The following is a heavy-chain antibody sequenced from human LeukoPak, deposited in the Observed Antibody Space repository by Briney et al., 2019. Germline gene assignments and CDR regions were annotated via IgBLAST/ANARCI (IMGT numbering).Heavy chain of an antibody. J-gene: IGHJ2*01. V-gene: IGHV4-59*01. D-gene: IGHD3-3*01. CDR3: ARDGSGYYGYFDL. CDR1: GCSISSYD. CDR2: IYYSGST. Sequence: SETLSLTCTVSGCSISSYDWSWIRQPPGKGLEWIGYIYYSGSTNYNPSLRSRVTISVDTSKNQFSLKLSSVTAADTAVYYCARDGSGYYGYFDLWGRGTLVTVSS.